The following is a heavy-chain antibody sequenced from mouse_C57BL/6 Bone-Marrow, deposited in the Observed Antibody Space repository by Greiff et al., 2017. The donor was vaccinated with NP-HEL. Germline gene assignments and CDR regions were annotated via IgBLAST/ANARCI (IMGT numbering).Heavy chain of an antibody. CDR2: IDPSDSYT. CDR3: AREGEGMDY. CDR1: GYTFTSYW. Sequence: QVQLQQPGAELVKPGASVKLSCKASGYTFTSYWMQWVKQRPGQGLEWIGEIDPSDSYTNYNQKFKGKATLTVDTSSSTAYMQLSSLTSEDSAVYDCAREGEGMDYWGQGTSVTVSS. D-gene: IGHD3-3*01. J-gene: IGHJ4*01. V-gene: IGHV1-50*01.